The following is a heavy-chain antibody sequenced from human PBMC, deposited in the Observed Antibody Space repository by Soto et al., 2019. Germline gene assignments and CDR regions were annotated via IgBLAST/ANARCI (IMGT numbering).Heavy chain of an antibody. CDR2: FDPEDGET. V-gene: IGHV1-24*01. CDR3: AVPIGDSSGYPY. J-gene: IGHJ4*02. CDR1: GYTLTELS. Sequence: XSVKVSFNVSGYTLTELSMHLVRQAPGKGLEWMGGFDPEDGETIYAQKFQGRVTMTEDTSTDTAYMELSSMRSEDTAVYYCAVPIGDSSGYPYWGQGTLVTVSS. D-gene: IGHD3-22*01.